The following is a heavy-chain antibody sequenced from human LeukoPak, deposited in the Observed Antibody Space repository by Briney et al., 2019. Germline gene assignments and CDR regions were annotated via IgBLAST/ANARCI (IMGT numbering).Heavy chain of an antibody. Sequence: GGSLRLSCAASGSTFSIYIMNWVRQAPGKGLEWVSSISSSSSYIYYADSMKGRFTISRDNAKNSLYLQMNSLRAEDTAVYYCASGSGHDYWGQGTLVTVSS. J-gene: IGHJ4*02. CDR1: GSTFSIYI. CDR2: ISSSSSYI. V-gene: IGHV3-21*01. CDR3: ASGSGHDY. D-gene: IGHD3-10*01.